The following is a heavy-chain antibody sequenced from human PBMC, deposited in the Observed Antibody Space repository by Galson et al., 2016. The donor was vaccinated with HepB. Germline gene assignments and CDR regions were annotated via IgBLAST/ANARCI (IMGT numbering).Heavy chain of an antibody. J-gene: IGHJ6*03. Sequence: SLRLSCAASGFIFSEYAMSWVRQAPGKGLEWVSAISKSGDYTYYADSVKGRFTISRDNSKNTLSLQMNSLRAEDTALYYCAKDLGDRLVTANYCMDAWGKGNTVTGSS. CDR2: ISKSGDYT. D-gene: IGHD4-11*01. CDR3: AKDLGDRLVTANYCMDA. CDR1: GFIFSEYA. V-gene: IGHV3-23*01.